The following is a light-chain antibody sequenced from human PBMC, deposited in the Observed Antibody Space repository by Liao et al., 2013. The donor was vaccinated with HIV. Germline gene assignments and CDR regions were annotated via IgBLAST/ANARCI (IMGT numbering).Light chain of an antibody. CDR1: NLGDKY. V-gene: IGLV3-1*01. Sequence: SYELTQPPSVSVSPGQTATMTCSGDNLGDKYACWYQQKPGQSPLLVIYQDSKRPSGIPERFSGSNSGNTATLTITGTQAMDEADYYCQAWDSATASVFGTGTKVTVL. CDR2: QDS. CDR3: QAWDSATASV. J-gene: IGLJ1*01.